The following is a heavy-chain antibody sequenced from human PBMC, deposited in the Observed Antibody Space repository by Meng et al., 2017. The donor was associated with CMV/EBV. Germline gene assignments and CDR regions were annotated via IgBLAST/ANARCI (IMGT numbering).Heavy chain of an antibody. CDR3: ARGISEAGPFDY. CDR1: GYSISSDYY. D-gene: IGHD6-19*01. Sequence: SETLSLTCTVSGYSISSDYYWGWIRQPPGKGLEWIGSIYHSGSTYYNPSLKSRVTISVDTSKNQFSLKLSSVTAADTAVYYCARGISEAGPFDYWGQGTLVTVSS. J-gene: IGHJ4*02. CDR2: IYHSGST. V-gene: IGHV4-38-2*02.